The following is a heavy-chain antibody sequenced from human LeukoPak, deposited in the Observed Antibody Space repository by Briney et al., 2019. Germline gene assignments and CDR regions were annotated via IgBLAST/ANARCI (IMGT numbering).Heavy chain of an antibody. J-gene: IGHJ6*03. Sequence: GGSLRLSCAASGFTVSSNYMTWVRQAPGKGLEWVSVIYSGGGTYHADSVRGRFTISRDNSKNTLYLQMNSLRAEDTAVYYCAKGYGWEASYYYYHMDVWGKGTTVTISS. D-gene: IGHD1-26*01. CDR3: AKGYGWEASYYYYHMDV. CDR2: IYSGGGT. V-gene: IGHV3-53*05. CDR1: GFTVSSNY.